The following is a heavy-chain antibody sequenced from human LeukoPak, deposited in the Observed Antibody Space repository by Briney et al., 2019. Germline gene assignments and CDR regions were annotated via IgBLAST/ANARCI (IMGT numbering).Heavy chain of an antibody. D-gene: IGHD2-2*02. CDR1: GFTFSSYS. Sequence: GGSLRLSCAASGFTFSSYSMNWVRQAPGKGLEWVAVISYDGSNKYYADSVKGRFTISKDNSKNTLYLQMNSLRAEDTAVYYCAREDTDCSSTSCYTGSYYYMDVWGKGTTVTVSS. J-gene: IGHJ6*03. V-gene: IGHV3-30*03. CDR3: AREDTDCSSTSCYTGSYYYMDV. CDR2: ISYDGSNK.